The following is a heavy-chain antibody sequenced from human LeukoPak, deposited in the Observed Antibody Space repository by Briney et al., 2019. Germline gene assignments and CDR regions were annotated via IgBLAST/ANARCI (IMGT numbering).Heavy chain of an antibody. J-gene: IGHJ4*02. D-gene: IGHD3-22*01. V-gene: IGHV3-30-3*01. CDR1: GFTYSNAW. CDR2: ISYDGSNK. Sequence: GGSLRLFCAAYGFTYSNAWMRWVRQAPGEGLEWVVVISYDGSNKYYADSVKGRFTIARDNSKNTLYLQMNSLRAEDTAVYYCARAGSSGYYPHFDYWGQGTLVTVSS. CDR3: ARAGSSGYYPHFDY.